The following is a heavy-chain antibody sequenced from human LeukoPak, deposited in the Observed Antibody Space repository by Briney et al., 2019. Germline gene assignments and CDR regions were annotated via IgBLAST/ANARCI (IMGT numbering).Heavy chain of an antibody. D-gene: IGHD3/OR15-3a*01. V-gene: IGHV1-69*04. CDR2: IIPSLNRA. CDR3: ARRTDHVDDAFDV. CDR1: GGPFNNYA. J-gene: IGHJ3*01. Sequence: ASVKISCKSSGGPFNNYAINWVRQAPGQGLEWMGRIIPSLNRANYAQIRVTITADKSTATAYMELSGLRYEDTAVYYCARRTDHVDDAFDVWGQGTVLTVPS.